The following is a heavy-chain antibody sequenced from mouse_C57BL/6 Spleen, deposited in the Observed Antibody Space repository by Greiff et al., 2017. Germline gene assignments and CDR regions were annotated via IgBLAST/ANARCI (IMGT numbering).Heavy chain of an antibody. CDR2: ISSGSSSI. CDR3: ERPRYYGSSYCCDY. CDR1: GFSFRDDG. D-gene: IGHD1-1*01. V-gene: IGHV5-17*01. J-gene: IGHJ2*01. Sequence: EVKLVASGGGLVKPGGSLKLSCAASGFSFRDDGMHWVRQAPEKRLEWVAYISSGSSSICYADTVKCRFTISRENAKNTLILQMTSLRSEDTAMDYCERPRYYGSSYCCDYWGQGTTLTVSS.